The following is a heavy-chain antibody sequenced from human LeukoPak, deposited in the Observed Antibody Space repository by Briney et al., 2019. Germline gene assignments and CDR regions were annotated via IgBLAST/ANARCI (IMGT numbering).Heavy chain of an antibody. V-gene: IGHV3-23*01. Sequence: GGSLRLSCAASGFTFSNYVMIWVRQAPGKGLEWVSGITASGDSTYYGDSVKGRFTMSRDNSKNTVYLQMNSLRVDDTAVYYCARRGIVVVVSASDYWGQGTLVTVSS. CDR1: GFTFSNYV. CDR3: ARRGIVVVVSASDY. D-gene: IGHD2-15*01. J-gene: IGHJ4*02. CDR2: ITASGDST.